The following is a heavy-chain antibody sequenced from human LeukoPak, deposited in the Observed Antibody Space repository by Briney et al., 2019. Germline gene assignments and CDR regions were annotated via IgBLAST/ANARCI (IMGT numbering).Heavy chain of an antibody. Sequence: GGPLRLSCAASGFSFNRHAMHWVRQAPGKGLDWVGGTAYDGAEKYYADSVRGRFAISRDNSKSTVYLEMNSLRPEDAAVYFSAREGDRHFTFDYWGRGTLVTVSS. CDR1: GFSFNRHA. CDR2: TAYDGAEK. J-gene: IGHJ4*02. V-gene: IGHV3-30*01. CDR3: AREGDRHFTFDY. D-gene: IGHD2/OR15-2a*01.